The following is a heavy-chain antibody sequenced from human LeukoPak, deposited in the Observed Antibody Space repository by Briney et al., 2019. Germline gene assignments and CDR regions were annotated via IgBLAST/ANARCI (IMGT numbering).Heavy chain of an antibody. D-gene: IGHD3-10*01. CDR2: IYYSGST. CDR3: ARGRGGMVRGVIMAFDY. J-gene: IGHJ4*02. Sequence: SETLSPTCTVSGGSTSSYYWSWIRQPPGKGLEWIGYIYYSGSTNYNPSLKSRATISVDTSKNQFSLNLSSVTAADTAVYYCARGRGGMVRGVIMAFDYWGQGTLVTVSS. V-gene: IGHV4-59*01. CDR1: GGSTSSYY.